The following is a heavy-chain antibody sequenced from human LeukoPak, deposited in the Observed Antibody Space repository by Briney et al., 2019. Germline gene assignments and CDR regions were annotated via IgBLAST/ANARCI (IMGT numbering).Heavy chain of an antibody. CDR2: TNRDGSNT. CDR1: GFTFSNYW. CDR3: AREGRWELLYAFDI. V-gene: IGHV3-74*01. J-gene: IGHJ3*02. Sequence: GGSLRLSCVASGFTFSNYWMHWVRQVPGKGLVWVSRTNRDGSNTTYADSVKGRFTISRDNAKNTLYLQMNSLRAEDTAVYYCAREGRWELLYAFDIWGQGTMVTVSS. D-gene: IGHD1-26*01.